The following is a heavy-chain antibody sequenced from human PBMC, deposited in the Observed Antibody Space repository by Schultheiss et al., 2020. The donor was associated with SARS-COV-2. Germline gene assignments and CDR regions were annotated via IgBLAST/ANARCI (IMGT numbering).Heavy chain of an antibody. V-gene: IGHV4-34*01. J-gene: IGHJ5*02. CDR1: GGSFSGYY. CDR3: ARDWGPGYGSFDP. CDR2: INHSGST. Sequence: SETLSLTCAVYGGSFSGYYWSWIRQPPGKGLEWIGEINHSGSTNQNPSLKSRVTISIDTSKSQFSLRLSSVSAADSAVYFCARDWGPGYGSFDPWGQGTLVTVSS. D-gene: IGHD5-18*01.